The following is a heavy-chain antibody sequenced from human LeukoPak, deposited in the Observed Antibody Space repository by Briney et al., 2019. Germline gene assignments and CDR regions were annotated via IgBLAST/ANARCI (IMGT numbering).Heavy chain of an antibody. Sequence: GGSLRLSCAASGFTFSSYGMHWVRQAPGKGLEWVAVIWYDGSNKYYADSVKGRFTISRDNSKNTLYLQMNSLRAEDTAVYYCARGYSSSWPLGGDWGQGTLVTVSS. CDR3: ARGYSSSWPLGGD. V-gene: IGHV3-33*01. J-gene: IGHJ4*02. CDR1: GFTFSSYG. CDR2: IWYDGSNK. D-gene: IGHD6-13*01.